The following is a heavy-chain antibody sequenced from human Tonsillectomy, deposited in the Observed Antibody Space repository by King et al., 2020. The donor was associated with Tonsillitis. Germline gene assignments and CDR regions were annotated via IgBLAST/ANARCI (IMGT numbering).Heavy chain of an antibody. CDR3: ARVQDFGSSWYSGPWAFDV. J-gene: IGHJ3*01. CDR2: INAGNGNT. CDR1: GYTFTSYA. V-gene: IGHV1-3*01. D-gene: IGHD6-13*01. Sequence: QLVQSGAEVKKPGASVKVSCKASGYTFTSYAMHWVRQAPGQRLEWMGWINAGNGNTKYSQKFQGRVTITRDTSASTVKMELSSLRSEDTAVYYCARVQDFGSSWYSGPWAFDVWGQGTMVTVSS.